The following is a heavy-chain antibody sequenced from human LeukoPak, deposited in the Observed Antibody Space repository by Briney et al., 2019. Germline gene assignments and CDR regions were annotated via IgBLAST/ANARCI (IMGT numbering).Heavy chain of an antibody. Sequence: GASVKVSCKASGGTFSSYAISWVRQAPGQGLEWMGGIIPIFGTANYAQKFQGRVTITADESTSTAYMELSSLRSEDTAVYYCARETSFGAGTSVYCGMDVWGKGTTVTVSS. D-gene: IGHD3-16*01. CDR1: GGTFSSYA. J-gene: IGHJ6*04. V-gene: IGHV1-69*13. CDR3: ARETSFGAGTSVYCGMDV. CDR2: IIPIFGTA.